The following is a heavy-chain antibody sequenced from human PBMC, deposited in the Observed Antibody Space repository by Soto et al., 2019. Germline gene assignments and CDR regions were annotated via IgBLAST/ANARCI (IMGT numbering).Heavy chain of an antibody. J-gene: IGHJ4*02. D-gene: IGHD5-12*01. Sequence: ASETLSLTCTVSGGSISSYYWSWIRQPPGKGLEWIGYIYYSGSTNYNPSLKSRVTISVDTSKNQFSLKLSSVTAADTAVYYCARQNPKNSGYDYWGQGTLVTVSS. CDR2: IYYSGST. CDR3: ARQNPKNSGYDY. CDR1: GGSISSYY. V-gene: IGHV4-59*08.